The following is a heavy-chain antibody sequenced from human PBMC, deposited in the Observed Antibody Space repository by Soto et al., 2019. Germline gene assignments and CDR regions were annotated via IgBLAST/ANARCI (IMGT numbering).Heavy chain of an antibody. V-gene: IGHV4-59*08. J-gene: IGHJ5*02. Sequence: PSETLSLTCTVSGGSISSYYWSWIRQPPGKGLEWIGYIYYSGSTNYNPSLKSRVTISVDTSKNQFPLKLSSVTAADTAVYYCARHGYYDFWSGYLDDPKSYNWFDPWAQGTLVTVSS. CDR1: GGSISSYY. CDR2: IYYSGST. CDR3: ARHGYYDFWSGYLDDPKSYNWFDP. D-gene: IGHD3-3*01.